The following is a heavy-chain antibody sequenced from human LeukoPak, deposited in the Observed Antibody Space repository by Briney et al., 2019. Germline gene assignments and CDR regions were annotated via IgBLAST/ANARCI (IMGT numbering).Heavy chain of an antibody. Sequence: ASVKVSCKASGYTFTSYYMHWVRQAPGQGLEWMGIINPSGGSTSYAQTFQGRVTMTRDTSTSTVYMELSSLRSEDTAVYYCARDGGRSGYVGQVSYYWGQGTLVTVSS. V-gene: IGHV1-46*01. J-gene: IGHJ4*02. CDR1: GYTFTSYY. CDR3: ARDGGRSGYVGQVSYY. D-gene: IGHD6-25*01. CDR2: INPSGGST.